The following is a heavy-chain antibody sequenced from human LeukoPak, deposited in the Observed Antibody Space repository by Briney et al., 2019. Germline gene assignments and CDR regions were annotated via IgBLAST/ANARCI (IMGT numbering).Heavy chain of an antibody. CDR2: IYYSGST. CDR3: AREVVPV. J-gene: IGHJ4*02. Sequence: SETLSLTCTVSGGSISSYYWSWIRQPPGKGLEWIGYIYYSGSTNYNPSLKSRVTISVDTSKNQFSLKLSSVTAADTAVYYCAREVVPVWGPGTLVTVSS. V-gene: IGHV4-59*01. D-gene: IGHD1-14*01. CDR1: GGSISSYY.